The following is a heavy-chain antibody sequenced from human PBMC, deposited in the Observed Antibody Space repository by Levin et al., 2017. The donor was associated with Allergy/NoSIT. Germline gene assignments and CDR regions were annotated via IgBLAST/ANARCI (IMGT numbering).Heavy chain of an antibody. J-gene: IGHJ4*02. CDR2: INTDGSST. D-gene: IGHD2-21*02. V-gene: IGHV3-74*01. CDR1: GFTFSSYW. Sequence: GGSLRLSCAASGFTFSSYWMHWVRQVPGKGLVWVSRINTDGSSTNYADSVKGRFTVSRDNARNTLYLQLNGLRAEDTAIYYCARGCDGACYGTHWGQGALVTVSA. CDR3: ARGCDGACYGTH.